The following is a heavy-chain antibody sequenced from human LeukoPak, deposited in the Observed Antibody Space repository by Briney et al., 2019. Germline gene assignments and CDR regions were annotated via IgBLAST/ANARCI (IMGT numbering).Heavy chain of an antibody. CDR2: ISSSGSYI. D-gene: IGHD5-18*01. V-gene: IGHV3-21*01. CDR1: GFTFNNYN. CDR3: ARERGYSYGYADY. Sequence: PGGSLRLSCAASGFTFNNYNMNWVRQAPGKGLEWVSSISSSGSYIYYADSVKGRFTISRDNAKNSLYLEMNNLRAEDTAVYYCARERGYSYGYADYWGQGTLVTVSS. J-gene: IGHJ4*02.